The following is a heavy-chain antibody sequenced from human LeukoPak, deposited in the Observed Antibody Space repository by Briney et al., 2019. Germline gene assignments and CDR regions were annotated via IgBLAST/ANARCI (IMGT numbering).Heavy chain of an antibody. V-gene: IGHV3-21*01. CDR3: ARVINGGNSCPKLFDY. CDR2: ISGSGGSI. CDR1: GLTLSSYS. D-gene: IGHD4-23*01. J-gene: IGHJ4*02. Sequence: GGSLRLSCAVSGLTLSSYSMNWVRQAPGKGLECVSSISGSGGSIYYADSMKGRYTISSDNAKNSLYLQMNSLRAEDTAMYYCARVINGGNSCPKLFDYWGQGTLVTVSS.